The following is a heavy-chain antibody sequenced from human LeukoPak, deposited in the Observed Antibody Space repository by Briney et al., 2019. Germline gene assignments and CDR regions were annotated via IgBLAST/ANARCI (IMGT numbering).Heavy chain of an antibody. V-gene: IGHV4-34*01. Sequence: SETLSLTCAVYGGSFSGYYWSWIRQPPGKGLEWIGEINRSGSTNYNPSLKSRVTISVDTSKNQFSLKLSSVTAADTAVYYCARGGGGYLTNNWFDPWGQGTLVTVSS. CDR3: ARGGGGYLTNNWFDP. CDR2: INRSGST. D-gene: IGHD1-1*01. J-gene: IGHJ5*02. CDR1: GGSFSGYY.